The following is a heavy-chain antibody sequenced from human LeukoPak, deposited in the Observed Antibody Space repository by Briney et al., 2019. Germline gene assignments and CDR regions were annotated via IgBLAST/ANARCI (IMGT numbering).Heavy chain of an antibody. CDR3: AKDDAWLQYND. J-gene: IGHJ4*02. Sequence: GGTLRLSCVASGFTFSRHGMNWVRQAPGKGLEWVSGISPSGDIKYYVDSAKGRFTVSRDNSKNTLYLQINSLRDEDTAVYYCAKDDAWLQYNDWGQGTPVTVSS. CDR1: GFTFSRHG. V-gene: IGHV3-23*01. D-gene: IGHD5-24*01. CDR2: ISPSGDIK.